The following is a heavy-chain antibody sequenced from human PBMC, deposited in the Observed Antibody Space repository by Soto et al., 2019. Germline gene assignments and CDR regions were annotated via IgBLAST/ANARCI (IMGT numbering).Heavy chain of an antibody. D-gene: IGHD3-3*01. CDR3: ARGGGVGVAGSAAFDM. J-gene: IGHJ3*02. V-gene: IGHV1-2*02. Sequence: QLHLVQSGPVVKKPGASVTVSCSASGYPVTAYYMHWVRQAPGRGLEWMGGINPATGAAKYTQTFRGRVTMTRDTSTSTVFMELSGLTSEDTAVFYWARGGGVGVAGSAAFDMWGQGTLVTVSS. CDR1: GYPVTAYY. CDR2: INPATGAA.